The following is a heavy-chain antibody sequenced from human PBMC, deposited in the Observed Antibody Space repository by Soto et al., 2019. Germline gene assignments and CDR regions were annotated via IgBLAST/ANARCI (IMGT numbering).Heavy chain of an antibody. CDR3: ARDHKVGATGNWFDP. CDR2: TYYSGST. Sequence: QVQLQESGPGLVKPSQTLSLTCTVSGGSISSGGYYWSWIRQHPGKGLDWIGYTYYSGSTYYNPSLKSRVTISVDTTKYQFALKLSSVTAGDTAVYYCARDHKVGATGNWFDPWGQGALVTGSS. J-gene: IGHJ5*02. V-gene: IGHV4-31*03. CDR1: GGSISSGGYY. D-gene: IGHD1-26*01.